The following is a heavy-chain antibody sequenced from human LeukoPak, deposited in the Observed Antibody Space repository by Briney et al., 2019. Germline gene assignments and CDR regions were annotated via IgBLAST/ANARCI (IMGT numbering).Heavy chain of an antibody. CDR2: ISGSGGST. J-gene: IGHJ6*02. Sequence: GGSLRLSCAASGFTFSSYGMHWVRQAPGKGLEWVSAISGSGGSTYYADSVKGRFTISRDNSKNTLYLQMNSLRAEDTAVYYCAKDLDFDWLPIDVWGQGTTVTVSS. D-gene: IGHD3-9*01. CDR1: GFTFSSYG. V-gene: IGHV3-23*01. CDR3: AKDLDFDWLPIDV.